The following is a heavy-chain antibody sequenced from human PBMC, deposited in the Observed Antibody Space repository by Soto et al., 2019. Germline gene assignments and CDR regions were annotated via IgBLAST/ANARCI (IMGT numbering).Heavy chain of an antibody. CDR1: GFSFITYS. V-gene: IGHV3-21*01. CDR2: ISTTSIYI. J-gene: IGHJ3*02. Sequence: WGSLRLSCVASGFSFITYSINWFRQAPLKGLEWVSSISTTSIYINYADSVKGRFTISRDNAKNSLFLQVNSLRAEDTAVYYCAKYSGDSDAFDIWGQGTMVTVS. CDR3: AKYSGDSDAFDI. D-gene: IGHD4-17*01.